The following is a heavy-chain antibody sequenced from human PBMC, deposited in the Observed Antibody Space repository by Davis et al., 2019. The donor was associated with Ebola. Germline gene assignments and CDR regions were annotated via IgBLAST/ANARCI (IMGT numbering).Heavy chain of an antibody. CDR2: ISPYNGNT. CDR1: GYTFTSYG. V-gene: IGHV1-18*04. Sequence: ASVKVSCKASGYTFTSYGITWVRQAPGQGLEWMGWISPYNGNTNYAQKLQGRVTMTTDTSTSTAYMELRSLRSDDTAVYYCARMKCSSTSCYPNWFDPWGQGTLVTVSS. D-gene: IGHD2-2*01. CDR3: ARMKCSSTSCYPNWFDP. J-gene: IGHJ5*02.